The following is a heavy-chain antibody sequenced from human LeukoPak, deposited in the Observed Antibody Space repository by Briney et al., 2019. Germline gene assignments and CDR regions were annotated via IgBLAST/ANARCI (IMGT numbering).Heavy chain of an antibody. D-gene: IGHD5-12*01. V-gene: IGHV3-43*02. CDR2: IYSGGST. Sequence: PGGSLRLSCAASGFTFDDYGMSWVRQAPGKGLEWVSLIYSGGSTYYADSVKGRFTISRDNSKNSLYLQMNSLRTEDTALYYCAKDTGGYGANYFDYWGQGTLVTVSS. CDR1: GFTFDDYG. J-gene: IGHJ4*02. CDR3: AKDTGGYGANYFDY.